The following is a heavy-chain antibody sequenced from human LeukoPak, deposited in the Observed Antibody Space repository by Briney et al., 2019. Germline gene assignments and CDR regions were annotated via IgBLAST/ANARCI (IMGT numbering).Heavy chain of an antibody. CDR3: ARAGYDSSGSYIATFDY. Sequence: PGGSLRLSCAASGFTFSSYWMFWVRQAPGKGLVWVSRIYIDGSSTTHADSVKGRFTISRDNAKNTLYLQMNSLRAEDTAVYYCARAGYDSSGSYIATFDYWGQGTLVTVSS. V-gene: IGHV3-74*01. D-gene: IGHD3-22*01. J-gene: IGHJ4*02. CDR2: IYIDGSST. CDR1: GFTFSSYW.